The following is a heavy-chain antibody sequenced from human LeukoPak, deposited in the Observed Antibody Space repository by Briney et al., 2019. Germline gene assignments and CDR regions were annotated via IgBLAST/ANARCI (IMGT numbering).Heavy chain of an antibody. V-gene: IGHV1-69*01. CDR2: IIPIFGTA. Sequence: VASVKVSCKASGGTFSSYAISWARQAPGQGLEWMGGIIPIFGTANYAQKFQGRVTITADESTSTAYMELSSLRSEDTAVYYCARVIHDYGDYPFDYWGQGTLVTVSS. CDR1: GGTFSSYA. D-gene: IGHD4-17*01. J-gene: IGHJ4*02. CDR3: ARVIHDYGDYPFDY.